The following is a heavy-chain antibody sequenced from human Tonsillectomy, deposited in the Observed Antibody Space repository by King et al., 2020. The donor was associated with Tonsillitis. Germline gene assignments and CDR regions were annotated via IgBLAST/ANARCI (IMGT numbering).Heavy chain of an antibody. V-gene: IGHV4-30-4*07. CDR3: ARVGSGGRFDP. Sequence: VQLQESGPGLVKPSQTLSLTCAVSGGSISSGGYSWSWIRQPPGKGLEWIGYIYYSGSTYYNPSLKSRVTISVDTSKNQFSLKLSSVTAADTAVYYCARVGSGGRFDPWGQGTLVTVSS. CDR2: IYYSGST. D-gene: IGHD6-19*01. CDR1: GGSISSGGYS. J-gene: IGHJ5*02.